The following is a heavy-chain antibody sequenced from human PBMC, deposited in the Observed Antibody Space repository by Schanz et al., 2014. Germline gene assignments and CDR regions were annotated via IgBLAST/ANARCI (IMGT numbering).Heavy chain of an antibody. CDR2: IGTPGDT. D-gene: IGHD3-22*01. V-gene: IGHV3-13*01. CDR3: ARGREVVAKIFDV. Sequence: EVRLVESGGGLAQPGGSLRLSCAASGFTFSSYDMHWVRQVTGKGLEWVSSIGTPGDTYYPASVKGRFTISRDNAKNSLYLQMNSLRAEDTGVYYCARGREVVAKIFDVWGQGTMVTVSS. J-gene: IGHJ3*01. CDR1: GFTFSSYD.